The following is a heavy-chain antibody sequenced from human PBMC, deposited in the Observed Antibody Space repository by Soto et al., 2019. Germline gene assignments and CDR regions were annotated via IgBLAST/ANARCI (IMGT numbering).Heavy chain of an antibody. J-gene: IGHJ2*01. V-gene: IGHV1-69*05. CDR3: XXXXXXXXXXXXYFAV. CDR1: GGTFTSYA. Sequence: QVQLVQSGNEVKKPGSSVKVSCKASGGTFTSYAISWVRQAPGQGLEWIGGITPISDASHCAQKFQDRVTXXXXXXXXXXXXXXXXXXXXXXXXXXXXXXXXXXXXXXXYFAVWGRGTLVTVSS. CDR2: ITPISDAS.